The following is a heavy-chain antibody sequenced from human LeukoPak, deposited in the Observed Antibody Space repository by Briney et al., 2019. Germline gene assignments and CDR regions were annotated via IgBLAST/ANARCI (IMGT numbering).Heavy chain of an antibody. CDR2: IYNSGNT. Sequence: SETLSVTCTVSGGSISSYYWSWIRQSPGKGLEWIGYIYNSGNTNYNPSLKSRVTISVDMSKNQFSLKLSSVTAADTAVYYCARGSYYFDYWGQGTLVTVSS. CDR1: GGSISSYY. J-gene: IGHJ4*02. CDR3: ARGSYYFDY. D-gene: IGHD6-6*01. V-gene: IGHV4-59*01.